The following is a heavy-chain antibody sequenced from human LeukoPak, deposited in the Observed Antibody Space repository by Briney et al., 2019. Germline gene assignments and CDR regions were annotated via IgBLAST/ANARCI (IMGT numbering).Heavy chain of an antibody. V-gene: IGHV3-30*18. Sequence: GGSLRLSCAASGSTFSSYGMHWVRQAPGKGLEWGAVISYDGSNKYYADSVKGRFTISRDNSKNTLYLQMNSLRAEDTAVYYCAKGWLPDYWGQGTLVTVSS. J-gene: IGHJ4*02. CDR3: AKGWLPDY. D-gene: IGHD5-12*01. CDR2: ISYDGSNK. CDR1: GSTFSSYG.